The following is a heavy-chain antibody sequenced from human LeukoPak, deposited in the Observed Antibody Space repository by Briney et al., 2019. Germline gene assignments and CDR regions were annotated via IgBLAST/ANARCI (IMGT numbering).Heavy chain of an antibody. CDR2: IDSGGSRT. CDR3: VRYRTAAAGEFDY. V-gene: IGHV3-74*03. Sequence: GGSLRLSCVAAEFTFSSYWMHWVRQAPGKGLVWVSRIDSGGSRTKYADSVKGRFTISRDNAENTLYLQLNSLRADDTAVYYCVRYRTAAAGEFDYGRQGTLVTVSS. J-gene: IGHJ4*02. D-gene: IGHD6-13*01. CDR1: EFTFSSYW.